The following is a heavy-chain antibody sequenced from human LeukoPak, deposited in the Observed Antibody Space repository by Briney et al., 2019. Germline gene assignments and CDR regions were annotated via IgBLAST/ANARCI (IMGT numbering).Heavy chain of an antibody. D-gene: IGHD6-13*01. CDR1: GFTVSAHA. CDR3: ARERWVRGIAAAGLDY. V-gene: IGHV3-66*01. J-gene: IGHJ4*02. CDR2: IYDDNT. Sequence: GGSLRLSCAAAGFTVSAHAMAWVRQAPGKGLEWVSTIYDDNTYYADSVKGRFAISTDNSKNTLYLQMNSLRAEDTAVYYCARERWVRGIAAAGLDYWGQGTLVTVSS.